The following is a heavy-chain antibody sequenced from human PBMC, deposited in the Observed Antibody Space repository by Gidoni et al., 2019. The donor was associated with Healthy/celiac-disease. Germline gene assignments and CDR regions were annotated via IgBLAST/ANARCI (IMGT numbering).Heavy chain of an antibody. J-gene: IGHJ4*02. CDR3: AREIRIAAAGSNFDY. V-gene: IGHV1-46*01. Sequence: QVQLVQSGAEVKKPGASVKVSCKASGYTFTSYYMHWVRQAPGQGREWMGIINPSGGSTSYAQKFQGRVTMTRDTSTSTVYMELSSLRSEDTAVYYCAREIRIAAAGSNFDYWGQGTLVTVSS. D-gene: IGHD6-13*01. CDR2: INPSGGST. CDR1: GYTFTSYY.